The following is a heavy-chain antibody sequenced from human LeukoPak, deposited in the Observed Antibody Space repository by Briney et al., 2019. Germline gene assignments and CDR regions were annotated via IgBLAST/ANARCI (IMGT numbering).Heavy chain of an antibody. CDR3: ARDSSGSYSHLDY. J-gene: IGHJ4*02. Sequence: SVKVSCKASGGTFRSYAISWVRQAPGQGLEWMGGIIPIFGTANYAQKFQGRVTITADESTSTAYMELSSLRSGDTAVYYCARDSSGSYSHLDYWGQGTLVTVSS. CDR2: IIPIFGTA. D-gene: IGHD1-26*01. V-gene: IGHV1-69*01. CDR1: GGTFRSYA.